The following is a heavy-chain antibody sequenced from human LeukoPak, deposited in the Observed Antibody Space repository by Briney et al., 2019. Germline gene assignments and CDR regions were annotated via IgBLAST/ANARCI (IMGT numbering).Heavy chain of an antibody. CDR3: ARDDTWNDKPFDL. CDR2: IGTSSSHI. CDR1: GFTFSFYM. D-gene: IGHD1-20*01. V-gene: IGHV3-21*01. J-gene: IGHJ4*02. Sequence: GGSLRLSCTASGFTFSFYMMNWVRQAPGKGLEWVSSIGTSSSHIYYADSLKGRFTVSRDNAKNSLYLQMNNLSAEDTAVYYCARDDTWNDKPFDLWGPGTLVTVSS.